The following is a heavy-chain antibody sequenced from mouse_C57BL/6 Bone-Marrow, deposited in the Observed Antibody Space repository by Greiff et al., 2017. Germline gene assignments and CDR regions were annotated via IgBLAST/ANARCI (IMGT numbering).Heavy chain of an antibody. D-gene: IGHD1-1*01. CDR1: GYTFTDYY. Sequence: VQLQQSGPVLVKPGASVKMSCKASGYTFTDYYMNWVKQSHGKSLEWIGVINPYNGGTSYNQKFKGKATLTVDKSSSTAYMELNSLTSEDSAVYYYARRRFYYGTREAYWGQGTTLTVSS. CDR3: ARRRFYYGTREAY. J-gene: IGHJ2*01. CDR2: INPYNGGT. V-gene: IGHV1-19*01.